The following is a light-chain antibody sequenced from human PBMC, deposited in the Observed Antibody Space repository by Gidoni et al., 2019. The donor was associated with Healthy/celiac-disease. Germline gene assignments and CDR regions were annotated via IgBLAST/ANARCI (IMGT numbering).Light chain of an antibody. CDR1: SSNIGSNY. V-gene: IGLV1-47*01. CDR2: RNN. Sequence: QSVLTQPPSASGTPGQRVTISCSGSSSNIGSNYVYWYQQLPGTAPKLLIYRNNQRPSGVPYRFSGSKSATSASLAISVLRSEDEADYYCASWDDSLSGPVFGGGTKLTVL. J-gene: IGLJ3*02. CDR3: ASWDDSLSGPV.